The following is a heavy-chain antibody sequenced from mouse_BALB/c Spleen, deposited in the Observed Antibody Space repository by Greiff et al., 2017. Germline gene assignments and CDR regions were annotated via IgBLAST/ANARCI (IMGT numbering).Heavy chain of an antibody. CDR1: GFTFSDYY. V-gene: IGHV5-4*02. CDR2: ISDGGSYT. D-gene: IGHD1-1*01. CDR3: ARDWNRLRPYWYFDV. J-gene: IGHJ1*01. Sequence: EVKLVESGGGLVKPGGSLKLSCAASGFTFSDYYMYWVRQTPEKRLEWVATISDGGSYTYYPDSVKGRFTISRDNAKNNLYLQMSSLKSEDTAMYYCARDWNRLRPYWYFDVWGAGTTVTVSS.